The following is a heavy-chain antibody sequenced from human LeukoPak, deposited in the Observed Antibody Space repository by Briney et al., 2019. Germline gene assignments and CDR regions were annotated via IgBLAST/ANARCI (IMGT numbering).Heavy chain of an antibody. CDR2: IHWDDDE. D-gene: IGHD1-1*01. V-gene: IGHV2-5*02. Sequence: WPTPVKTTQTLTPACTFSGFSLSTTRVGVGWNPQPPGKALGWLALIHWDDDERYSPSLKSRLTITKATSKNQVVLTMTNMDPVDTATYYCAHTSGIQGRAFDIWGQGTMVTVSS. CDR1: GFSLSTTRVG. J-gene: IGHJ3*02. CDR3: AHTSGIQGRAFDI.